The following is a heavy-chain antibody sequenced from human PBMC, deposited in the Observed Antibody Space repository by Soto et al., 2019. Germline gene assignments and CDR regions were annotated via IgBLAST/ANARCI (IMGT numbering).Heavy chain of an antibody. CDR3: ASCNCGYSGYASPFDY. J-gene: IGHJ4*02. V-gene: IGHV1-18*04. D-gene: IGHD5-12*01. Sequence: GASVKVSCKASGYTFTSYGISWVRQAPGQGLEWMGWISAYNGNTNYAQKLQGRVTMTTDTSTSTAYMELRSLRSDDTAVYYCASCNCGYSGYASPFDYWGQGTLVTV. CDR2: ISAYNGNT. CDR1: GYTFTSYG.